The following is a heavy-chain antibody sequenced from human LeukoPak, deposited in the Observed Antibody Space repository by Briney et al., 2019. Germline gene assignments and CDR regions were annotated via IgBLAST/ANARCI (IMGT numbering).Heavy chain of an antibody. V-gene: IGHV4-30-2*01. J-gene: IGHJ3*02. D-gene: IGHD6-19*01. Sequence: PSETLSLTCAVSGGSISSGGYSWSWIRQPPGTGLEWIGYIYHSGSTYYNPSLKSRVTISVDTSKNQFSLKLSSVTAADTAVYYCARAWGSSGWYRDAFDIWGQGTMVTVSS. CDR2: IYHSGST. CDR1: GGSISSGGYS. CDR3: ARAWGSSGWYRDAFDI.